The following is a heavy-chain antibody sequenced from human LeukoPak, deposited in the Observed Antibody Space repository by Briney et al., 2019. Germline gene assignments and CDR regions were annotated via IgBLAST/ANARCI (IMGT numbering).Heavy chain of an antibody. CDR3: ARDWEGYFDY. D-gene: IGHD3-16*01. CDR1: GGSISSGGYS. V-gene: IGHV4-30-4*07. J-gene: IGHJ4*02. CDR2: IYYSGST. Sequence: SETLSLTCTVSGGSISSGGYSWSWIRQPPGKGLEWIGYIYYSGSTYYNPSLKSRVTISVDTSKNQFSLELSSVTAADTAVYYCARDWEGYFDYWGQGTLVTVSS.